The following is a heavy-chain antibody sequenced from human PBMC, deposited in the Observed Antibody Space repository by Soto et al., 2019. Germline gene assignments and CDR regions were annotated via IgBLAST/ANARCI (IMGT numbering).Heavy chain of an antibody. CDR2: INHRGSS. Sequence: QVQLQQWGAGPLKPSETLSLTCAVYGGTFSGYYWIWIRQPPGKGLEWIGEINHRGSSNYNPSLKSRVTISVDTSKNQFSLMLSSVTAADTAVYYCARAGDNSGYSDYWGQGTLVTVSS. D-gene: IGHD3-22*01. CDR1: GGTFSGYY. J-gene: IGHJ4*02. V-gene: IGHV4-34*02. CDR3: ARAGDNSGYSDY.